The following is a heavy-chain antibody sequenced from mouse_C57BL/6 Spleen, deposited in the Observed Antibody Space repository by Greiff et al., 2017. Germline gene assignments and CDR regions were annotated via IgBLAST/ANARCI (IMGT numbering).Heavy chain of an antibody. CDR1: GYTFTSYW. J-gene: IGHJ4*01. Sequence: QVQLQQPGAELVKPGASVKMSCKASGYTFTSYWINWVKQRPGQGLEWIGDIYPGSGSTNYNEKFKSKATLTVDTSSSTAYMQLSILTSEDSAFYYCARPDDYYYAMDYWGQGTSVTVSS. D-gene: IGHD2-3*01. CDR3: ARPDDYYYAMDY. CDR2: IYPGSGST. V-gene: IGHV1-55*01.